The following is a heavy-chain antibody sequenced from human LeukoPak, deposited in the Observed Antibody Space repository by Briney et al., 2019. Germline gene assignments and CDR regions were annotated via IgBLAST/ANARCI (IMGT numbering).Heavy chain of an antibody. Sequence: ETLSLTCTVSGASISSTSHYWGGIRQPPGKGLEWVSSISSSSSYIYYADSVKGRFTISRDNAKNSLYLQMNSLRAEDTAVYYCAREGVGATYFDYWGQGTLVTVSS. CDR1: GASISSTS. CDR3: AREGVGATYFDY. J-gene: IGHJ4*02. D-gene: IGHD1-26*01. CDR2: ISSSSSYI. V-gene: IGHV3-21*01.